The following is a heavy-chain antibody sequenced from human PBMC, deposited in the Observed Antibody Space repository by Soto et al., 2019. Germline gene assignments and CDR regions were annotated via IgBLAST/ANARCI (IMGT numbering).Heavy chain of an antibody. CDR3: ASHPRDSSGYWYYFDY. J-gene: IGHJ4*02. Sequence: ESGGGLVKPGGSLRLSCAASGFTFSSYSMNWVHQAPGKGLEWVSSISSSSSYIYYADSVKGRFTISRDNAKNSLYLQMNSLRAEDTAVYYCASHPRDSSGYWYYFDYWGQGTLVTVSS. V-gene: IGHV3-21*01. CDR2: ISSSSSYI. CDR1: GFTFSSYS. D-gene: IGHD3-22*01.